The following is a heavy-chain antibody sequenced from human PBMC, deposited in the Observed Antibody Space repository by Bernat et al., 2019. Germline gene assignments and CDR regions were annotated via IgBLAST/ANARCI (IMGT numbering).Heavy chain of an antibody. CDR2: IKQDGSEK. J-gene: IGHJ4*02. V-gene: IGHV3-7*03. CDR1: GFTFSNYA. D-gene: IGHD6-19*01. Sequence: EVQLVESGGGLVQPGGSLRLSCAASGFTFSNYAMTWVRQAPGQGLEWVANIKQDGSEKYYVDSVKGRFTISRDNAKNALYLQMNSLRAEDTAVYDCARRPGYGSGWYWGFDYWGQGTLVTVSS. CDR3: ARRPGYGSGWYWGFDY.